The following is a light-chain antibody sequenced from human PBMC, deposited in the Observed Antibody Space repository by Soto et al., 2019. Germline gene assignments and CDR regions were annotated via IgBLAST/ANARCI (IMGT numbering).Light chain of an antibody. Sequence: DNVLTQSPGTLSLSPGERATLSCRASGGISSTYLAWYQQKPGQAPRLLIYGASSRATGIPDRFSGSGSGTDFTLTTSRLEPEDFAVYFCQQYDSSTLTFGQGTKVDIX. V-gene: IGKV3-20*01. CDR1: GGISSTY. CDR3: QQYDSSTLT. J-gene: IGKJ1*01. CDR2: GAS.